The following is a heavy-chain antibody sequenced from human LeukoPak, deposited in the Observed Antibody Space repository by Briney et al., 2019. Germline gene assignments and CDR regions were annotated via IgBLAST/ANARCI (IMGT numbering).Heavy chain of an antibody. CDR3: AKDNPIRFLEWLLCLDY. CDR1: GFTFSDPW. V-gene: IGHV3-15*01. Sequence: GGSLRLSCAASGFTFSDPWMSWVRQAPGKGLEWVGRIKSKTDGETVDYAAPVEGRFIISRDDSKNTLSLQMNSLRAEDTAVYYCAKDNPIRFLEWLLCLDYWGQGTLVTVSS. D-gene: IGHD3-3*01. CDR2: IKSKTDGETV. J-gene: IGHJ4*02.